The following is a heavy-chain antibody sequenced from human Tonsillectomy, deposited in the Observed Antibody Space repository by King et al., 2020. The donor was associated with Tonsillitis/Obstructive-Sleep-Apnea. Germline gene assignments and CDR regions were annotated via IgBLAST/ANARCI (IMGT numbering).Heavy chain of an antibody. V-gene: IGHV3-33*01. D-gene: IGHD2-2*01. CDR3: SRDQALGYCSSTSCSQIDY. Sequence: VQLVESGGGVVQPGRSLRLSCAASGFTFSDYSMYWVRQAPGKVLEWVAVIWYDGSNKYSADSVKGRFTISKDNSKNTLYLQMNNLRADDTAVYYCSRDQALGYCSSTSCSQIDYWGQGTLVTVSS. CDR2: IWYDGSNK. J-gene: IGHJ4*02. CDR1: GFTFSDYS.